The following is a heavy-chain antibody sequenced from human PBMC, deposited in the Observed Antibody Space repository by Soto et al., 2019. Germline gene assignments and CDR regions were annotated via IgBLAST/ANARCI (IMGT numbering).Heavy chain of an antibody. CDR3: ARLIGNYDFFDS. D-gene: IGHD3-3*01. CDR1: GGSIGISPYC. Sequence: PSETLSLTCTVSGGSIGISPYCWDWIRQPPGQGLDWIATICYTGNTYFNPSLRSRVTISVDSSKNQISLNLGSVTAADTAVFYCARLIGNYDFFDSWGLGTLVTVSS. J-gene: IGHJ4*02. V-gene: IGHV4-39*01. CDR2: ICYTGNT.